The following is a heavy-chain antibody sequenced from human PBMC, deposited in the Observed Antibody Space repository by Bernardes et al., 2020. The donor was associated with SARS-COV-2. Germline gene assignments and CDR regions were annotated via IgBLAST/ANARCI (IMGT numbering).Heavy chain of an antibody. D-gene: IGHD3-3*01. V-gene: IGHV3-66*01. CDR2: IYSGGTT. J-gene: IGHJ6*02. CDR1: GFSVSSNY. Sequence: GGSLRLSRAASGFSVSSNYMTWVRQAPGKGLEWVSIIYSGGTTYYTGSVKGRFTMSRDISRNTLYLQMNSLRAEDTAVYYCARDSTDFWSGYYNYRLDVWGQGTTVTVSS. CDR3: ARDSTDFWSGYYNYRLDV.